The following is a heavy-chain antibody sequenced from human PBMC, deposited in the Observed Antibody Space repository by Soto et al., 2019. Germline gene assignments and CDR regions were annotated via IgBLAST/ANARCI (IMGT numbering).Heavy chain of an antibody. CDR2: ISYDGVNK. CDR1: GFNFSTYG. D-gene: IGHD1-26*01. CDR3: AKGLVGYGFGVQDYFFGMDV. Sequence: QVQVVESGGGVVQPGRSLRLSCGASGFNFSTYGMHWVRQAPGKGLDWVAVISYDGVNKYSAGSVRGRFTISRDNSKNTLYLQTNSLRAEDTAGDYCAKGLVGYGFGVQDYFFGMDVWGQGTTVTVSS. J-gene: IGHJ6*02. V-gene: IGHV3-30*18.